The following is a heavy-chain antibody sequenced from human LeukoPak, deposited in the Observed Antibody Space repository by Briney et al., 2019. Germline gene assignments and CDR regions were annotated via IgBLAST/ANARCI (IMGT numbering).Heavy chain of an antibody. CDR2: IYHSGST. Sequence: SQTLSLTCTVSGGSISSGGYYWSWLRQPPGKGLEWIGYIYHSGSTYYNPSLKSRVTISVDRSKNQFSLKLSSVTAADTAVYYCARGVTEPGIVVAYLSGWGQGTLVTVSS. D-gene: IGHD3-22*01. CDR3: ARGVTEPGIVVAYLSG. V-gene: IGHV4-30-2*01. J-gene: IGHJ4*02. CDR1: GGSISSGGYY.